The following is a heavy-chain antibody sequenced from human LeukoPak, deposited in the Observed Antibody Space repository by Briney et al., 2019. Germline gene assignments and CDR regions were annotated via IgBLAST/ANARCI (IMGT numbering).Heavy chain of an antibody. CDR1: GGSISSYY. V-gene: IGHV4-59*08. CDR3: ARAFGGPEAFDI. CDR2: IYYSGST. Sequence: SETLSLTCIVSGGSISSYYWSWIRQPPGKGLEWIGYIYYSGSTNYNPSLKSRVTISVDTSKNQFSLKLSSVTAADTAVYYCARAFGGPEAFDIWGQGTMVTVSS. D-gene: IGHD3-3*01. J-gene: IGHJ3*02.